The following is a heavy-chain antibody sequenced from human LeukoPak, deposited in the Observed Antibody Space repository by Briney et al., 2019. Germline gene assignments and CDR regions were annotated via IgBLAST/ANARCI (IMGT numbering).Heavy chain of an antibody. V-gene: IGHV3-74*01. J-gene: IGHJ4*02. CDR2: INSDGSST. CDR3: ARGSYGYGNLDY. CDR1: GLSISSDW. Sequence: GGSLRLSCAASGLSISSDWMHWVRQVPGRGLVWVSRINSDGSSTSYADSVKGRFTISRDNAKNTLYLQMNSLRAEDTAVYYCARGSYGYGNLDYWGQGTLVTVSS. D-gene: IGHD5-18*01.